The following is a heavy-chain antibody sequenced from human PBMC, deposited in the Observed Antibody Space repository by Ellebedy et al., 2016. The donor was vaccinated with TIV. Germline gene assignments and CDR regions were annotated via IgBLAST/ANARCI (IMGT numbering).Heavy chain of an antibody. CDR2: INPKSGGT. V-gene: IGHV1-2*02. Sequence: ASVKVSCXASGYTFTGYYMHWVRQAPGQGLEWMGWINPKSGGTNYAQKFQDRVTMTSDTSTSTAYMELSRLRSDDTAVYYCARVGSRTLLRGGGSLPCFNPWGQGTLVTVSS. CDR3: ARVGSRTLLRGGGSLPCFNP. J-gene: IGHJ5*02. CDR1: GYTFTGYY. D-gene: IGHD3-10*01.